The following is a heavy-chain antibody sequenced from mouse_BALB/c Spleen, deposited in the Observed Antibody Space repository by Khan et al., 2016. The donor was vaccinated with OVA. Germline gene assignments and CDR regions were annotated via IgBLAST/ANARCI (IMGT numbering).Heavy chain of an antibody. CDR3: ARGGGTAPFAY. CDR1: GFTFSDYG. J-gene: IGHJ3*01. Sequence: EVELVESGGGLVQPGGSRKLSCAASGFTFSDYGMAWVRQAPGKGPEWVAFISDLAYTFYYADTVTGRFTLSRENAKNTLYLDMCSLRSGDTAMYYCARGGGTAPFAYWGQGTLVTVSA. V-gene: IGHV5-15*02. CDR2: ISDLAYTF. D-gene: IGHD1-2*01.